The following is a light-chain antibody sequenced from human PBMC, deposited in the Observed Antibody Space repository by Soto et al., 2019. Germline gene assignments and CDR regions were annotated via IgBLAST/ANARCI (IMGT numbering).Light chain of an antibody. J-gene: IGKJ1*01. V-gene: IGKV3-15*01. CDR1: QSVSSN. CDR3: QQYNNWPKT. Sequence: EIVMTQSPATLSVSPGERATLSCRASQSVSSNLAWYQQRPGQAPRLLIYGASTRATGIPARFSGSGSGTEFTLTISSLQPEDFAVYYCQQYNNWPKTFGQGPKVDI. CDR2: GAS.